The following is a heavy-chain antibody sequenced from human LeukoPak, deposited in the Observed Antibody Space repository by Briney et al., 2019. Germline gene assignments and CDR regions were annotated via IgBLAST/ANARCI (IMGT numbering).Heavy chain of an antibody. CDR1: GYTFTSYY. D-gene: IGHD3-3*01. J-gene: IGHJ4*02. V-gene: IGHV1-46*01. Sequence: GASVKVSCKASGYTFTSYYMHWVRQAPGQGLDGMGIIHPSGGSTSYAQKFQSRVTMTRDMSTSAVSMELSSLRSEDTAVYYCARVNFWSGYLIDYWGQGTLVTVSS. CDR2: IHPSGGST. CDR3: ARVNFWSGYLIDY.